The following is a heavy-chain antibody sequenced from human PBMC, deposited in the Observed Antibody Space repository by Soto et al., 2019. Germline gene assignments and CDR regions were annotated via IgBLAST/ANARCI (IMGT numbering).Heavy chain of an antibody. CDR1: GGTFSSYA. Sequence: QVQLVQSGAEVKKPGSSMKVSCKASGGTFSSYAISWVRQAPGQGLEWMGGIIPIFGTANYAQKFQGRVTITADESTSTAYMELSSLRSEDPAVYYCASGAMDKVPYGRAFDIWGQGTMVTVSS. J-gene: IGHJ3*02. CDR2: IIPIFGTA. V-gene: IGHV1-69*01. CDR3: ASGAMDKVPYGRAFDI. D-gene: IGHD5-18*01.